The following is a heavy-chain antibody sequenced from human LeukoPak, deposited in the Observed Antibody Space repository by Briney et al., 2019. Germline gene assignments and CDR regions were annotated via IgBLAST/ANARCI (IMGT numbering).Heavy chain of an antibody. D-gene: IGHD3-10*01. V-gene: IGHV4-39*01. J-gene: IGHJ5*02. CDR1: GFTVSSNY. CDR2: IYDSGST. Sequence: GSLRLSCAASGFTVSSNYMNWIRQPPGKGLEWIGSIYDSGSTYYNPSLKSRVTISVDTSKNQFSLKLNSVTAADTAVYYCARHYGPWGQGTLVAVSS. CDR3: ARHYGP.